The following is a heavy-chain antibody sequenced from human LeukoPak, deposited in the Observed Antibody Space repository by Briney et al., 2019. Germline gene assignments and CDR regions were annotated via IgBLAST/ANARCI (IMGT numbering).Heavy chain of an antibody. V-gene: IGHV1-46*01. J-gene: IGHJ4*02. Sequence: ASVKVSCKASGDTFTSYYMHWVRQAPGQGLEWMGRINPSGGSTSYAQKFQGRVTTTRDSSTSTVYMELSSLRADDTAVYYCAREPPDSRSGGLDYWGQGTLVTVSS. CDR3: AREPPDSRSGGLDY. CDR1: GDTFTSYY. D-gene: IGHD6-13*01. CDR2: INPSGGST.